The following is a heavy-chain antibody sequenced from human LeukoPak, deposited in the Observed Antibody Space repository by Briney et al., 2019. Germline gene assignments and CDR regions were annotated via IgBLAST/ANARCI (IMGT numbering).Heavy chain of an antibody. D-gene: IGHD1-26*01. V-gene: IGHV3-23*01. CDR2: ISGSGGST. J-gene: IGHJ4*02. CDR1: GFTFSSYG. Sequence: GGTLRLSCAASGFTFSSYGMSWVRQAPGKGLEWVSAISGSGGSTYYADSVKGRFTISRDNSKNTLYLQMNSLKTEDTAVYYCTTVGAAFGSYYLDYWGQGTLVTVSS. CDR3: TTVGAAFGSYYLDY.